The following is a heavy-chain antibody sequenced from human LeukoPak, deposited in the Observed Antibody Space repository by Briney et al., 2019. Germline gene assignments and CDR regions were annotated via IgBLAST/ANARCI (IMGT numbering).Heavy chain of an antibody. D-gene: IGHD4-17*01. Sequence: GSVKVSCKASGYTFTSYPISWVRQAPGQGLEWVGWITAYNGNTNNAQKLQGRVTMITDTSTSTAYMDLRGLRSDDTAVYYCARGYDYGDYVGDFDYWGQGTLVT. V-gene: IGHV1-18*01. CDR3: ARGYDYGDYVGDFDY. CDR1: GYTFTSYP. J-gene: IGHJ4*02. CDR2: ITAYNGNT.